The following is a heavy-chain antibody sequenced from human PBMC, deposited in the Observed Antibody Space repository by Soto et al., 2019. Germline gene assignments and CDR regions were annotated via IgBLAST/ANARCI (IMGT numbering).Heavy chain of an antibody. V-gene: IGHV4-39*01. D-gene: IGHD3-16*02. CDR2: IYYSGST. Sequence: SETLCLTCTVSGGSISSSSYYWGWIRQPPGKGLEWIGSIYYSGSTYYNPSLKSRVAISVDTSKNQFSLKLSSVTAADTAVYYCALGDAYVWGSYRPALVFDYWGQGTLVTVSS. J-gene: IGHJ4*02. CDR1: GGSISSSSYY. CDR3: ALGDAYVWGSYRPALVFDY.